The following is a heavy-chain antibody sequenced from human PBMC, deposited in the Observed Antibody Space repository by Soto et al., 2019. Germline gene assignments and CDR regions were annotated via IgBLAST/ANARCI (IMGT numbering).Heavy chain of an antibody. CDR2: IWYGGSNK. D-gene: IGHD2-15*01. CDR1: GFTFSSYG. J-gene: IGHJ4*02. CDR3: ARAPCSGGSCYYRGYFDY. V-gene: IGHV3-33*01. Sequence: QVQRVESGGGVVQPGRSLRLSCAASGFTFSSYGMHWVRQAPGKGLEWVAVIWYGGSNKYYADSVKGRFTISRDNSKNTLYLQMTSLRAEDTAVYYCARAPCSGGSCYYRGYFDYWGQGTLVTVSS.